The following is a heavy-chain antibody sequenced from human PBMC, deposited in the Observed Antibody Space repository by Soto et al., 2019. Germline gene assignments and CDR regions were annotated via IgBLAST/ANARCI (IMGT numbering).Heavy chain of an antibody. J-gene: IGHJ4*02. CDR1: GYTFTSYY. CDR2: INPSGGST. Sequence: ASVKVSCKASGYTFTSYYMHWVRQAPGQGLEWMGIINPSGGSTSYAQKFQGRVTMTTDTSTSTAYMELRSLRSDDTAVYYCARDRGYDPSAFNYWGQGTLVTVSS. CDR3: ARDRGYDPSAFNY. V-gene: IGHV1-46*01. D-gene: IGHD5-12*01.